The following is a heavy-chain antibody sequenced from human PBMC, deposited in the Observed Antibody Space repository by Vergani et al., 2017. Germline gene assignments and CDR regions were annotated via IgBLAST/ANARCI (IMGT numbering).Heavy chain of an antibody. V-gene: IGHV3-23*01. CDR1: GFTFSTYA. CDR3: VRVLHTSYILGAFDI. CDR2: ISSDGGST. Sequence: EVQLLESGGGLVQPGGSLRLSCAASGFTFSTYAMTWVRQAPGKGLEWVSTISSDGGSTYYADSVKGRFTISRDNSKNTLSLQMNSLTAEDTAIYYCVRVLHTSYILGAFDIWGQGIKVTVSS. J-gene: IGHJ3*02. D-gene: IGHD2-21*01.